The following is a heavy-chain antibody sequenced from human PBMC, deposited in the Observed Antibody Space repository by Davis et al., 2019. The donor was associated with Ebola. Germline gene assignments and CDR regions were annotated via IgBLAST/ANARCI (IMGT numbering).Heavy chain of an antibody. D-gene: IGHD5-18*01. V-gene: IGHV3-11*01. J-gene: IGHJ5*02. CDR2: ISSSGSTI. CDR1: GFTFSDYY. Sequence: GESLKISCAASGFTFSDYYMSWIRQAPGKGLEWVSYISSSGSTIYYADSVKGRFTISRDNAKNSLYLQMNSLRAEDTAVYYCARGRDSTPRENWFDPWGQGTLVTVSS. CDR3: ARGRDSTPRENWFDP.